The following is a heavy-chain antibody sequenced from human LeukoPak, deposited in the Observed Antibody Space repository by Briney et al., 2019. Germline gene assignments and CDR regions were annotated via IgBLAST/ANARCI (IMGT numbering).Heavy chain of an antibody. Sequence: ASVKVSCKASGYTFTGYYMHWVRQAPGQGLEWMGWINPNSGGTNYAQKFQGRVTMTRDTSISTAYMELSRLRSDDTAVYYCARVQTYGSGSHPIDYWGQGTLVTVSS. J-gene: IGHJ4*02. V-gene: IGHV1-2*02. D-gene: IGHD3-10*01. CDR2: INPNSGGT. CDR3: ARVQTYGSGSHPIDY. CDR1: GYTFTGYY.